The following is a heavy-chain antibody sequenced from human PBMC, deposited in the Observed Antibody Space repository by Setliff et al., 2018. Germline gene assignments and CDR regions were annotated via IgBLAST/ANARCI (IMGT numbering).Heavy chain of an antibody. Sequence: PSETLSFTCAVYGGSFSGYYWSWIRQPPGKGLEWIGEINHSGSTNYNPSLKSRVTISVDTSKNQFSLKLSSVTAADTAVYYCASQEPLYSSGWYYFDYWGQGTLVTVS. V-gene: IGHV4-34*01. D-gene: IGHD6-19*01. CDR1: GGSFSGYY. CDR3: ASQEPLYSSGWYYFDY. CDR2: INHSGST. J-gene: IGHJ4*02.